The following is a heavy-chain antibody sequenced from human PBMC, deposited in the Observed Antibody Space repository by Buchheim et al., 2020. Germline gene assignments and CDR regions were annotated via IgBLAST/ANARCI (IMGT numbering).Heavy chain of an antibody. J-gene: IGHJ6*02. CDR2: IYYSGNT. V-gene: IGHV4-39*07. CDR3: ARDPSAYVTLVRGVDGMDV. Sequence: QLQLQESGPGLVKPSETLSLNCIVSGGSIGSTNSFWGWIRQPPGKGLEWIGSIYYSGNTYYNPSLKSRVTISLDTSKNQFSLELTSVTAADTAVYYCARDPSAYVTLVRGVDGMDVWGQGTT. CDR1: GGSIGSTNSF. D-gene: IGHD3-10*01.